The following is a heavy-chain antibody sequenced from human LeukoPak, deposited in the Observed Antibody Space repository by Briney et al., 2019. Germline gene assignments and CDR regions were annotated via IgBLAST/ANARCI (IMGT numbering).Heavy chain of an antibody. Sequence: ASVKVSCKASGYTFTGYYMHWVRQAPGQGLEWMGWINPNSGGTNYAQNFQSRVTMTRDTSISTAYMELSRLRSDDTAVYYCARSNWDSYFDHWGQGTLVTVSS. V-gene: IGHV1-2*02. J-gene: IGHJ4*02. CDR3: ARSNWDSYFDH. D-gene: IGHD7-27*01. CDR1: GYTFTGYY. CDR2: INPNSGGT.